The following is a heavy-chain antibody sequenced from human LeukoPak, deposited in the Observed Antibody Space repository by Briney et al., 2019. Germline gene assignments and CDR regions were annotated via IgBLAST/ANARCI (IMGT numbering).Heavy chain of an antibody. J-gene: IGHJ5*02. CDR3: ARASGSGWYAPRNGNNWFDP. CDR1: GYTFTGYY. Sequence: ASVKVSCKASGYTFTGYYMHWVRQAPGQGLEWMGWINPNSGGTNYAQKFQGWVTMTRDTSISTAYMELSRLRSDDTAVYYCARASGSGWYAPRNGNNWFDPWGQGTLVTVSS. CDR2: INPNSGGT. D-gene: IGHD6-19*01. V-gene: IGHV1-2*04.